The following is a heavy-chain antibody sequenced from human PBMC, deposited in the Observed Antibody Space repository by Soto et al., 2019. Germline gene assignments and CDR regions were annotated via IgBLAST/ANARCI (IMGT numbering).Heavy chain of an antibody. D-gene: IGHD6-13*01. J-gene: IGHJ5*02. Sequence: GGSLRLSCAASGFTFSSYSMNWVRQAPGKGLEWVSYISSSSSTIYYADSVKGRFAISRDNAKNSLYLQMNSLRDEDTAVYYWARDSPYSSSWYDLNWFDPWGQGTLVTVSS. CDR3: ARDSPYSSSWYDLNWFDP. CDR1: GFTFSSYS. CDR2: ISSSSSTI. V-gene: IGHV3-48*02.